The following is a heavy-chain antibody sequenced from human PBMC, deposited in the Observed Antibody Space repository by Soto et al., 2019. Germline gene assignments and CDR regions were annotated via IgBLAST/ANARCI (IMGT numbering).Heavy chain of an antibody. CDR2: IYHSGST. D-gene: IGHD1-26*01. CDR1: GGSISSSNW. J-gene: IGHJ6*02. CDR3: ARVSGSYYYGMDV. Sequence: QVQLQESGPGLVKPSGTLSLTCAVSGGSISSSNWWSWVRQPPGKGLEWIGEIYHSGSTNYNPSLTSRVTISVGQSKTQFSRKLSSVTAADTAVYYCARVSGSYYYGMDVWGQGTTVTVSS. V-gene: IGHV4-4*02.